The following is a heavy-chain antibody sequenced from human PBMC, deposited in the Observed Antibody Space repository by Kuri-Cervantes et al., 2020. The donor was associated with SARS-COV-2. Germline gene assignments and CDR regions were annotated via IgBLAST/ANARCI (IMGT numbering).Heavy chain of an antibody. CDR2: IYYSGST. J-gene: IGHJ4*02. Sequence: SETLSLTCTVSGGSISSSSYYWGWIRQPPGKGLEWIGSIYYSGSTYYNPSLKSRVTISVDTSKNQFSLKLSSVTAADTAVYYCARHHYDFWSGYYPYYFDYWGQGNRVTVSS. V-gene: IGHV4-39*01. CDR3: ARHHYDFWSGYYPYYFDY. D-gene: IGHD3-3*01. CDR1: GGSISSSSYY.